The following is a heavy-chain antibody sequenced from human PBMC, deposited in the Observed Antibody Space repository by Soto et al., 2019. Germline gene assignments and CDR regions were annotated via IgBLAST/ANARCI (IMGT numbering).Heavy chain of an antibody. D-gene: IGHD2-15*01. V-gene: IGHV3-33*01. CDR1: GFTFSSYG. J-gene: IGHJ6*02. CDR2: IWYDGSNK. CDR3: ARDLRDIVVVVAATPMSSGMDV. Sequence: GGSLRLSCAASGFTFSSYGMHWVRQAPGKGLEWVAVIWYDGSNKYYADSVKGRFTISRDNSKNTLYLQMNGLRAEDTAVYYCARDLRDIVVVVAATPMSSGMDVWGQGTTVTVSS.